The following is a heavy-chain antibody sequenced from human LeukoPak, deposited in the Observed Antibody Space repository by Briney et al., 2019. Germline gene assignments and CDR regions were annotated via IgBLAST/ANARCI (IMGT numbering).Heavy chain of an antibody. Sequence: GGSLRLSCAASGFTFSSYAMHWVRQAPGKGLEWVAVISYDGSNKYYADSVKGRFTISRDNSKNTLYLQMNSLRPEDTAVYYCARDGDSYGYNFDYWGQGTLVTVSS. CDR2: ISYDGSNK. CDR1: GFTFSSYA. V-gene: IGHV3-30-3*01. D-gene: IGHD5-18*01. CDR3: ARDGDSYGYNFDY. J-gene: IGHJ4*02.